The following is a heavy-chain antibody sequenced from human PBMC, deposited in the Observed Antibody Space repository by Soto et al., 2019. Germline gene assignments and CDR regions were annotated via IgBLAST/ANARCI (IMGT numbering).Heavy chain of an antibody. J-gene: IGHJ6*02. CDR3: VRSGATGYYSTHYYGMDV. D-gene: IGHD3-9*01. CDR1: GYTFNTYD. CDR2: MNPESGST. V-gene: IGHV1-8*01. Sequence: QEQLVQSGAEVKKPGASVKISCKASGYTFNTYDINWVRQATGQGLEWMGWMNPESGSTGFAQSFQGRITLPVNTSINTVDMDVSSLTNEYTAVYCCVRSGATGYYSTHYYGMDVWGPWTTVTVSS.